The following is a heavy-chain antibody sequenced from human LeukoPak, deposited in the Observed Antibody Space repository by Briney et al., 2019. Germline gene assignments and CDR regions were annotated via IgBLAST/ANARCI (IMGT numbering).Heavy chain of an antibody. CDR3: AREAPSQGYSSSWYSVDYYYGMDV. D-gene: IGHD6-13*01. J-gene: IGHJ6*02. CDR1: GGSISSGGYY. V-gene: IGHV4-31*03. CDR2: IYYSGGT. Sequence: SETLSLTCTVSGGSISSGGYYWSWIRQHPGKGLEWIGYIYYSGGTYYNPSLKSRVTISVDTSKNQFSLKLSSATAADTAVYYCAREAPSQGYSSSWYSVDYYYGMDVWGQGTTVTVSS.